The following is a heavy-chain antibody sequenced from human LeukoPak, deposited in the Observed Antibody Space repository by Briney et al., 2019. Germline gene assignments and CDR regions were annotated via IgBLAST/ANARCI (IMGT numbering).Heavy chain of an antibody. V-gene: IGHV3-20*04. J-gene: IGHJ6*04. CDR2: INWNGGTK. D-gene: IGHD3-10*02. CDR3: AELGITMIGGV. Sequence: GGSLRLSCVAPGLTLSNYWMSWVRQAPGKGLEWVSAINWNGGTKGYADSVKGRFTISRDNAKNSLYLQMNSLRAEDTAVYYCAELGITMIGGVWGKGTTVTISS. CDR1: GLTLSNYW.